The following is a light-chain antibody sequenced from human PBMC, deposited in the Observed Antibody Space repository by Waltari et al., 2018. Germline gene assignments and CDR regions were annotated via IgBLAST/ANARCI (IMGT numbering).Light chain of an antibody. J-gene: IGLJ3*02. Sequence: QSALTQPASVSGSPGQSITIPCTGPSSDVGSYNLVSWYHQYPGKAPKLMVCEVNKRPSGVSHGFSGSKSGNTASLTVSGLQAEDEADYYCCSYAGGSTPWVFGGGTKLTVL. CDR2: EVN. V-gene: IGLV2-23*02. CDR3: CSYAGGSTPWV. CDR1: SSDVGSYNL.